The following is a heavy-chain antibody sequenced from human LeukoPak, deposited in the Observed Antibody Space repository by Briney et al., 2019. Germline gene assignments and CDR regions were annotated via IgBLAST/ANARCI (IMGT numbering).Heavy chain of an antibody. CDR1: GGSISSSSYY. CDR3: ARGAYSGSYLYFDY. CDR2: IYYSGST. D-gene: IGHD1-26*01. Sequence: SETLSLTCTVSGGSISSSSYYWGWIRQPPGKGLEWLGSIYYSGSTYYNPSLKSRVTISVDTSKNQFSLKLSSVTAADTAVYYCARGAYSGSYLYFDYWGQGTLVTVSS. V-gene: IGHV4-39*01. J-gene: IGHJ4*02.